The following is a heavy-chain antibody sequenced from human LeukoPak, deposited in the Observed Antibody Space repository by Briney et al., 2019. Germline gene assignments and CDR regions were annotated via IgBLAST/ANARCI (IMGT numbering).Heavy chain of an antibody. CDR3: ALLAVASDFDY. J-gene: IGHJ4*02. CDR2: IGSSGTTI. CDR1: GFPFSIYE. Sequence: GGSLRLSCAVSGFPFSIYEMNWVRQAPGKGLEWVSNIGSSGTTIYYADSVKGRFSISRDNAKNSLYLQMNILRVEDTAVYYCALLAVASDFDYWGQGALVTVSS. D-gene: IGHD6-19*01. V-gene: IGHV3-48*03.